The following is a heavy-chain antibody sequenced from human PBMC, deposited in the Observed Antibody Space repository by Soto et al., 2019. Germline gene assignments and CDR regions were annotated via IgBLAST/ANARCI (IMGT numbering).Heavy chain of an antibody. CDR1: GFTFSSYS. Sequence: GGSLRLSCAASGFTFSSYSMNWVRQAPGEGLEWVSSISSSSSYIYYADSVKGRFTISRDNAKNSLYLQMNSLRAEDTAVYYCARDGNDIVKMDVWGKGTTVTVSS. V-gene: IGHV3-21*01. D-gene: IGHD2-15*01. J-gene: IGHJ6*04. CDR2: ISSSSSYI. CDR3: ARDGNDIVKMDV.